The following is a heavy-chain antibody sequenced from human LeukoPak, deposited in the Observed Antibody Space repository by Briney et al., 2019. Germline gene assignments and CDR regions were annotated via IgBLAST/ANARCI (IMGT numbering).Heavy chain of an antibody. D-gene: IGHD1-26*01. V-gene: IGHV3-53*01. CDR2: TYSSGST. CDR3: ATESYGGA. CDR1: DFTVSSNS. J-gene: IGHJ4*02. Sequence: TGGSLRLSCAASDFTVSSNSMSWVRQAPGKGLEWVSVTYSSGSTHYADSVKGRFTISRDSSKNTLHLQMNSLRAEDTAVYYCATESYGGAWGQGTLVTVSS.